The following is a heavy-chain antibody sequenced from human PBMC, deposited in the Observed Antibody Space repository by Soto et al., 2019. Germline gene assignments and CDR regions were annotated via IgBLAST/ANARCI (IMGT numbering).Heavy chain of an antibody. J-gene: IGHJ6*04. CDR1: GGTFSSYA. CDR2: IIPIFGTA. V-gene: IGHV1-69*13. CDR3: ARDRRNRKVITFLGVVFTENYYYGMDV. D-gene: IGHD3-3*01. Sequence: SVKVSCKASGGTFSSYAISWVRQAPGQGLEWMGGIIPIFGTANYAQKFQGRVTITADESTSTAYMELSSLRSEDTAVYYCARDRRNRKVITFLGVVFTENYYYGMDVWGKGTRVTVSS.